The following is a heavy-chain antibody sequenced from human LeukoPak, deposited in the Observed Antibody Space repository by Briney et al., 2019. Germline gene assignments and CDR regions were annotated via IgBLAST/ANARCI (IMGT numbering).Heavy chain of an antibody. CDR1: GFNSEDHA. CDR2: IYWSSSGT. J-gene: IGHJ6*02. V-gene: IGHV3-9*02. Sequence: GGSLRLSCVVSGFNSEDHAMHWVRQAPGKGLEWVSGIYWSSSGTGYADSVKGRFTVSRDSAKNSLYLQMNSLRPEDTALYYCVKDMNPGGEDVWGQGTTVTVSS. D-gene: IGHD2-21*01. CDR3: VKDMNPGGEDV.